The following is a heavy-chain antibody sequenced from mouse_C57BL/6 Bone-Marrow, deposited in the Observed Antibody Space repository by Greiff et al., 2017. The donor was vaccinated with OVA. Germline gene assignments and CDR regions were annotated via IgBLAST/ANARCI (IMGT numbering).Heavy chain of an antibody. J-gene: IGHJ3*01. V-gene: IGHV5-17*01. CDR3: ARGHVVGGFAY. CDR2: ISSGSSTI. Sequence: EVQRVESGGGLVKPGGSLKLSCAASGFTFSDYGMHWVRQAPEKGLEWVAYISSGSSTIYYADTVKGRFTISRDNAKNTLFLQMTSLRSEDTAMYYCARGHVVGGFAYWGQGTLVTVSA. D-gene: IGHD3-3*01. CDR1: GFTFSDYG.